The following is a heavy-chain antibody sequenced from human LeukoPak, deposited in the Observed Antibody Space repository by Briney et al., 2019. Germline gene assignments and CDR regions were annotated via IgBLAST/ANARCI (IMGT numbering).Heavy chain of an antibody. V-gene: IGHV3-11*01. CDR1: GFTFSDYY. Sequence: KTGGSLRLSCEVSGFTFSDYYMSWIRQAPGMGLEWLSYISSSGSTIYYADSVKGRFTISRDSANNSLYLQMNSLRAEDTALYYCAKGNQWELRSPFDYWGQGTLVTVSS. CDR2: ISSSGSTI. CDR3: AKGNQWELRSPFDY. D-gene: IGHD1-26*01. J-gene: IGHJ4*02.